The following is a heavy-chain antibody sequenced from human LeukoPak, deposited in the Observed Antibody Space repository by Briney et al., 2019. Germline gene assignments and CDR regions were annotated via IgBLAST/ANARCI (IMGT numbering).Heavy chain of an antibody. CDR1: GGSFSGYY. D-gene: IGHD3-22*01. J-gene: IGHJ3*02. CDR3: ARGRDSSGSSYDAFDI. V-gene: IGHV4-34*01. CDR2: INHSGST. Sequence: SETLSLTCAVYGGSFSGYYWSWIRQPPGKGLEWIGEINHSGSTNYHPSLKSRVTISVDTSKNQFSLKLSSVTAADTAVYYCARGRDSSGSSYDAFDIWGQGTMVTVSS.